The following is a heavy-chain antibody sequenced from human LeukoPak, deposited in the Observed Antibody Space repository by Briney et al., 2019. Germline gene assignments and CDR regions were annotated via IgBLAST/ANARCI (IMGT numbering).Heavy chain of an antibody. J-gene: IGHJ4*02. CDR3: ARVDNNHGPSGGVDY. CDR2: IYYSGST. D-gene: IGHD1/OR15-1a*01. Sequence: SETLSLTCTVSGGSISSGDYYWSWIRQPPGKGLEWIGYIYYSGSTYYNPSLKSRVTISVDTSKNQFSLKLSSVTAADTAVYYCARVDNNHGPSGGVDYWGQGTLVTVSS. CDR1: GGSISSGDYY. V-gene: IGHV4-30-4*08.